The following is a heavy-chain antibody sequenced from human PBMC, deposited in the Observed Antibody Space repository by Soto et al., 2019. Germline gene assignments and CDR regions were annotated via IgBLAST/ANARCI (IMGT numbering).Heavy chain of an antibody. V-gene: IGHV3-9*01. CDR2: ISWNSGSI. D-gene: IGHD1-26*01. CDR3: AKDGSSH. J-gene: IGHJ4*02. Sequence: GGSLRLSCAASGFTFDDYAMHWVRQAPGKGLEWVSGISWNSGSIGYADSVKGRFTISRDNAKNSLYLQMNSLRAEDTALYYCAKDGSSHWGQGTLVTVSS. CDR1: GFTFDDYA.